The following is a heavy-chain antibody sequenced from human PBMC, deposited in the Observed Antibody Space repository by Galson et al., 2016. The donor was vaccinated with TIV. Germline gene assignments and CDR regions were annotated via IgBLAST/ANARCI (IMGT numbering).Heavy chain of an antibody. CDR3: ALTSCGGDCYPPGGMDV. Sequence: SVKVSCKASGGTFSTYAISWVRQAPGQGLEWMGGIIPIFDTTNYAEKFQGRVTITADESTSTAYLELSSPRAEDTAIYYCALTSCGGDCYPPGGMDVWGQGTTVTVSS. J-gene: IGHJ6*02. CDR2: IIPIFDTT. CDR1: GGTFSTYA. D-gene: IGHD2-21*02. V-gene: IGHV1-69*13.